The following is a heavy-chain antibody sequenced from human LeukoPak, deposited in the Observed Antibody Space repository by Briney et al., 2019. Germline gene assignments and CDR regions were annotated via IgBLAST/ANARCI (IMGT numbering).Heavy chain of an antibody. CDR1: GFTFSSYG. D-gene: IGHD3-16*01. Sequence: PGGSLRLSCAASGFTFSSYGMHWVRQAPGKGLEWVAVIWYDGSNKYYADSVKGRFTISRDNSKNTLYLQMNSLRAEDTAVYYCARDSRFAYFDYWGQGTLVTVPS. J-gene: IGHJ4*02. V-gene: IGHV3-33*01. CDR2: IWYDGSNK. CDR3: ARDSRFAYFDY.